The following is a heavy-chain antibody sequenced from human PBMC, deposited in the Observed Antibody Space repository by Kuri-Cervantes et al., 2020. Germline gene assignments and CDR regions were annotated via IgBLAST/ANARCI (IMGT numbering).Heavy chain of an antibody. J-gene: IGHJ4*02. Sequence: GESLKISCAASGFTFSDYYMSWIRQAPGKGLEWVSYISSSGSTIYYADSVKGRFTISGDNAKNSLYLQMNSLRAEDTAVYYCARATVTTDFDYWGQGTLVTVSS. CDR1: GFTFSDYY. CDR2: ISSSGSTI. D-gene: IGHD4-17*01. CDR3: ARATVTTDFDY. V-gene: IGHV3-11*01.